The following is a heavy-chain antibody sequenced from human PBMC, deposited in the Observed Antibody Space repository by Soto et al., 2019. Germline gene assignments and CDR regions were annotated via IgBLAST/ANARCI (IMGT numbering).Heavy chain of an antibody. D-gene: IGHD3-9*01. CDR3: ARDRGYDILTGYYARNDYFDY. V-gene: IGHV1-8*01. CDR1: GYTFTSYD. Sequence: ASVKVSCKASGYTFTSYDINWVRQATGQGLEWMGWMNPNSGNTEYAQKFQGRVTITRDTSASTAYMELSSLRSEDTAVYYCARDRGYDILTGYYARNDYFDYWGQGTLVTVSS. J-gene: IGHJ4*02. CDR2: MNPNSGNT.